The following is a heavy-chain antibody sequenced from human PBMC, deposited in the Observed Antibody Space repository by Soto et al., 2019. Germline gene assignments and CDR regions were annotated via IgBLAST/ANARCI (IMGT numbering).Heavy chain of an antibody. V-gene: IGHV3-21*01. J-gene: IGHJ4*02. CDR1: GFTFSNYG. Sequence: EVQLVESGGGLVKPGGSLRLSCAASGFTFSNYGMNWVHQAPGKGLEWVSSISSSGNYMYYADSVKGRFTISRDNAKNSLYLQMNSLRAEDTAVYYCARDCSSTSCYGGHIGYWGQGTLVTVSS. CDR2: ISSSGNYM. CDR3: ARDCSSTSCYGGHIGY. D-gene: IGHD2-2*01.